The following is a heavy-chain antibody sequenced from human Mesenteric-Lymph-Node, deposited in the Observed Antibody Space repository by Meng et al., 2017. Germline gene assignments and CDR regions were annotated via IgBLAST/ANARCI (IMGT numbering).Heavy chain of an antibody. D-gene: IGHD6-13*01. CDR3: ARGYSSSWYWGAFDI. J-gene: IGHJ3*02. CDR1: GGSISSYY. Sequence: SETLSLTCTVSGGSISSYYWSWIRQPPGKGLEWIGEINHSGSTNYNPSLKSRVTISVDTSKNQFSLKLSSVTAADTAVYYCARGYSSSWYWGAFDIWGQGTMVTVSS. CDR2: INHSGST. V-gene: IGHV4-59*12.